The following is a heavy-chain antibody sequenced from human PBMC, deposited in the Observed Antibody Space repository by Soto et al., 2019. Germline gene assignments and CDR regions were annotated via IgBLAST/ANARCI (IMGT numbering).Heavy chain of an antibody. V-gene: IGHV1-69*01. Sequence: QVQLVQSGPELKIPGSSVKVSCKPSGTTFDSFTFSWVRQAPGQGLEWMGGFVPMFGSASIAQRFQGRVRITADASTGTGYMELSDLRSEDSAIYYCAREDDTTGHSSWFDPWGPGTLVTVSS. D-gene: IGHD3-9*01. J-gene: IGHJ5*02. CDR2: FVPMFGSA. CDR3: AREDDTTGHSSWFDP. CDR1: GTTFDSFT.